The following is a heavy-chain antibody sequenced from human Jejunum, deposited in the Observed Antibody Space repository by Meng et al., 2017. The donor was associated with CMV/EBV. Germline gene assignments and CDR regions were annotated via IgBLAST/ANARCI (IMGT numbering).Heavy chain of an antibody. CDR2: ISGSSTYI. V-gene: IGHV3-21*01. D-gene: IGHD4-17*01. J-gene: IGHJ5*02. CDR3: ARAIDYGDPNWFDP. Sequence: GFTFPSYSITWVRQAPGKGLGWLSYISGSSTYIYHADSVKGRFTISRDNAKNSVYLQMNRLRAEDTAVYYCARAIDYGDPNWFDPWGQGTLVTVSS. CDR1: GFTFPSYS.